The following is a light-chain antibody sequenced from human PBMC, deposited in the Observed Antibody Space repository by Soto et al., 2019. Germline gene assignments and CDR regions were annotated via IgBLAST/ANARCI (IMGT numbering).Light chain of an antibody. CDR1: SSDIGGYNY. CDR3: CSYAGSYTGV. CDR2: DGS. V-gene: IGLV2-11*01. Sequence: QSALTQPRSVSGSPGQTVTISCTGTSSDIGGYNYVSWYQQHPGKAPKLMIYDGSKRPSGVPARFSGTKSGNTASLPISGRQAADEADYYCCSYAGSYTGVFGGGTKLTVL. J-gene: IGLJ2*01.